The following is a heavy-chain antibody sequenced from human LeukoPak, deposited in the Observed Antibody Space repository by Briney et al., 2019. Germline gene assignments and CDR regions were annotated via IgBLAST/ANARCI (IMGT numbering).Heavy chain of an antibody. CDR1: GFSFGTSG. D-gene: IGHD3-10*01. CDR3: AKRPRGNYLDPFDY. J-gene: IGHJ4*02. CDR2: VWYDGTNK. Sequence: PGGSLRLSCAASGFSFGTSGMHWVRQAPGKGLEWVAVVWYDGTNKHYADSVKGRFTISRDNSKNRLYLQMNSLRAEDTAVYYCAKRPRGNYLDPFDYWGQGTLVTVSS. V-gene: IGHV3-33*06.